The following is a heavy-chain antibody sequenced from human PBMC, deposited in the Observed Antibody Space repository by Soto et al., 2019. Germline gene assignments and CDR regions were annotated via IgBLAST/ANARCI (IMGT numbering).Heavy chain of an antibody. Sequence: QITLNESGPTQVKPRQTLTLTCTFSGFSLTTSGAGVGWIRQSPGKAPEWLALIYWDDDKRYSPSLKSRLTITKDTSKNQVVLTMADLDPADKATYYCAHRVLRTVFGLVTTTAIYFDFWGQGTPVAVSS. J-gene: IGHJ4*02. V-gene: IGHV2-5*02. CDR1: GFSLTTSGAG. CDR3: AHRVLRTVFGLVTTTAIYFDF. D-gene: IGHD3-3*01. CDR2: IYWDDDK.